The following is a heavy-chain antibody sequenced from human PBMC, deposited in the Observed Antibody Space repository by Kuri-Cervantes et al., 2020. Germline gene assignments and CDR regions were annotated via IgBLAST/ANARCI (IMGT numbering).Heavy chain of an antibody. CDR2: IRSRTDGGAT. V-gene: IGHV3-15*01. D-gene: IGHD2-15*01. J-gene: IGHJ5*02. CDR1: GFTFNNAW. Sequence: GESLKISCAASGFTFNNAWMSWVRQAPGRGLEWLGRIRSRTDGGATEYVAPVKGRFTISRDDSKNTLYLQMNSLRAEDTAVYYCARFCSGGRASRYNWFDPWGQGALVTVSS. CDR3: ARFCSGGRASRYNWFDP.